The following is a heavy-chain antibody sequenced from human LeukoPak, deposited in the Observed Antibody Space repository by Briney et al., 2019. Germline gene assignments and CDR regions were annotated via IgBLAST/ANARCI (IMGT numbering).Heavy chain of an antibody. CDR1: GGTFSSYA. CDR2: IIPIFGTA. V-gene: IGHV1-69*13. J-gene: IGHJ4*02. D-gene: IGHD6-13*01. Sequence: SVKVSCKASGGTFSSYAISWVRQAPGQGLEWMGGIIPIFGTANYAQKFQGRVTITADESTSTAYMELSSLRSEDTAVYYCARVAAAGRSKSPKRYYFDYWGQGTLDTVSS. CDR3: ARVAAAGRSKSPKRYYFDY.